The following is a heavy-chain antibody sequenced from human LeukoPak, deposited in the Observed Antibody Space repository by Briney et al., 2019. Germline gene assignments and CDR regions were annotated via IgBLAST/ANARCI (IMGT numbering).Heavy chain of an antibody. J-gene: IGHJ3*02. D-gene: IGHD3-22*01. CDR1: GGSFSGYY. Sequence: SETLSLTCAVYGGSFSGYYWSWIRQPPGKGLEWIGEINHSGSTNYNPSLKSRVTISVDTSKNQFSLKLSSVTAADTAVYYCARDTAERDSSGKAAFDIWGQGTMVTVSS. V-gene: IGHV4-34*01. CDR2: INHSGST. CDR3: ARDTAERDSSGKAAFDI.